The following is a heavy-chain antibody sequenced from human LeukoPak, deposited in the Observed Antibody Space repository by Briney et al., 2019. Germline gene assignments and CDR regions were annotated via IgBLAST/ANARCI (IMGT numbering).Heavy chain of an antibody. Sequence: GGSLRLSCAASGFTFSSYSMNWVRQAPGKGLEWVSSIGGSSSSIYYADSLKGRFTISRDNAKNSLYLQMNSLRAEDTAVYYCAREESEGFDYWGQGTLVTVSS. D-gene: IGHD1-14*01. J-gene: IGHJ4*02. V-gene: IGHV3-21*01. CDR2: IGGSSSSI. CDR3: AREESEGFDY. CDR1: GFTFSSYS.